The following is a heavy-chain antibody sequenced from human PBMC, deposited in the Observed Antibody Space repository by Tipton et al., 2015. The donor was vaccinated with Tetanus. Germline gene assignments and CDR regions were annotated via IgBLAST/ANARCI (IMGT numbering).Heavy chain of an antibody. V-gene: IGHV4-59*01. D-gene: IGHD3-22*01. Sequence: LRLSCTVSGGSISSYYWSWIRQPPGKGLEWIGYIYYSGSTNYNPSLKSRVTISVDTSKNQFSLKLRSVTAADTAVYYCARWGYDSSGYFRGYFDYWGQGTLVTVSS. J-gene: IGHJ4*02. CDR2: IYYSGST. CDR1: GGSISSYY. CDR3: ARWGYDSSGYFRGYFDY.